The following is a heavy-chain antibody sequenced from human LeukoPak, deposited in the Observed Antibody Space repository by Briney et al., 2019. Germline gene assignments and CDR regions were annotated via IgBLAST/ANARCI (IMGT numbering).Heavy chain of an antibody. Sequence: GGSLRLSCEASGFAFSFFAMSWLRQPPGKGLEWVSTINANSGTRSYAASVRGRFTISRDNSKNTLYLQLNSLRDEDTAVYYCAKDRKTIFDAIIRGLLCMDVWGQGTTVTVSS. CDR1: GFAFSFFA. V-gene: IGHV3-23*01. CDR2: INANSGTR. CDR3: AKDRKTIFDAIIRGLLCMDV. J-gene: IGHJ6*02. D-gene: IGHD2/OR15-2a*01.